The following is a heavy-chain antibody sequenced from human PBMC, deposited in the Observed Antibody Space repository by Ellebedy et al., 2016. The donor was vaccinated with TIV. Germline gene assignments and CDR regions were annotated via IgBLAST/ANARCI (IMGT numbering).Heavy chain of an antibody. Sequence: SETLSLTCTVSGGSISSYNWSWIRQPPGKALEWIGYIYYTGRTNYNPSLKSRVTILVDTSKNQVSLHLTSVTAADTAVYYCARSYSYHSDSSGHYDFWGQGALVTVSS. V-gene: IGHV4-59*01. J-gene: IGHJ4*02. CDR2: IYYTGRT. D-gene: IGHD3-22*01. CDR1: GGSISSYN. CDR3: ARSYSYHSDSSGHYDF.